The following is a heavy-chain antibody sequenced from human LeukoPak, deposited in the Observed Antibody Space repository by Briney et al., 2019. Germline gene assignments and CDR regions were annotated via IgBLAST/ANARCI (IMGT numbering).Heavy chain of an antibody. J-gene: IGHJ4*02. D-gene: IGHD3-10*01. CDR3: ARVSSITMVRGVHFDY. CDR1: GGSISGSGYY. Sequence: PSETLSLTCTVSGGSISGSGYYWGWVRQAPGKGLEWIGSIYYSGSTYYNPSLKSRVTISVDTSKNQFSLKLSSVAAADTAVYYCARVSSITMVRGVHFDYWGQGTLVTVSS. CDR2: IYYSGST. V-gene: IGHV4-39*07.